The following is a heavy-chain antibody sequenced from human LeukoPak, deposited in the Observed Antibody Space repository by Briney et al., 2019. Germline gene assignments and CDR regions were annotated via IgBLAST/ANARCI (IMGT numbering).Heavy chain of an antibody. Sequence: GGSLRLSCAASGFTVGNNYMKWIRQAPGKGLEWVSLIYSGGSTYYADSVKGRFTISRDSSKNTLYLQMNSLRVEDTAVYYCATNMGFWGQGTLVTASS. CDR3: ATNMGF. CDR1: GFTVGNNY. J-gene: IGHJ4*02. D-gene: IGHD2/OR15-2a*01. V-gene: IGHV3-53*01. CDR2: IYSGGST.